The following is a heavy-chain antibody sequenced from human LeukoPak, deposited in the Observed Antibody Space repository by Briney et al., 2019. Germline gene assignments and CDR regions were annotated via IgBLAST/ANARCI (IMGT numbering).Heavy chain of an antibody. Sequence: GESLKISCKGSGYSFTSYWIGWVRQMPGKGLEWMGIIYPGDSDTRYGPSFQGQVTISADKSISTAYLQWSSLKASDTAMYYCARPVYHPVWFGGLGDDHWGQGTLVTVSS. J-gene: IGHJ5*02. CDR3: ARPVYHPVWFGGLGDDH. V-gene: IGHV5-51*01. CDR1: GYSFTSYW. D-gene: IGHD3-10*01. CDR2: IYPGDSDT.